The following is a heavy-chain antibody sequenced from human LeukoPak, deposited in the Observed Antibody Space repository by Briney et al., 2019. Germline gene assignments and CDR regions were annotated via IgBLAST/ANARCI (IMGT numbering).Heavy chain of an antibody. V-gene: IGHV3-48*03. CDR1: GFTFSSYE. CDR3: ATSLSGWGTYHYMDV. J-gene: IGHJ6*03. Sequence: GGSLRLSCAASGFTFSSYEMNWVPQAPGKGREGGAYISTRGSIIHYADSVKGRFTISRDNAKNSLYLQMNSLRVEDTAVYYCATSLSGWGTYHYMDVWGKGTTVTISS. CDR2: ISTRGSII. D-gene: IGHD6-19*01.